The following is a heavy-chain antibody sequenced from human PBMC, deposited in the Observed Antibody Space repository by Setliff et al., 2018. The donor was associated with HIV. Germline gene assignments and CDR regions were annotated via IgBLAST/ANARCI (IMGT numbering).Heavy chain of an antibody. V-gene: IGHV1-46*01. Sequence: ASVKVSCKTSGDTFTNYYMHWVRQAPGQGPEWLGIINPSGTYTSYAQKFQGRVTMTRETSTTTVYMELSGLRSEDTAVYFCARSLGGLAVPSKNYFDPWGQGTLVTVS. CDR3: ARSLGGLAVPSKNYFDP. CDR2: INPSGTYT. D-gene: IGHD1-7*01. CDR1: GDTFTNYY. J-gene: IGHJ5*02.